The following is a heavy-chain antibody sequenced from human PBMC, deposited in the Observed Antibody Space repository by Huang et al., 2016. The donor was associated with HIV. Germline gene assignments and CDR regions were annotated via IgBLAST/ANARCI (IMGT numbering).Heavy chain of an antibody. CDR1: GFTFSNAG. V-gene: IGHV3-15*01. CDR2: IKSNTEGGTA. D-gene: IGHD3-22*01. CDR3: TAELLYYDSSVVFDY. Sequence: EVQLVESVGGLLKPVGSLRLSCVASGFTFSNAGMSWVLEARRRGLEGVGRIKSNTEGGTADYSALVKGGFTISREESKNTLYTQMSSLKTEDTAVDYGTAELLYYDSSVVFDYWGQGTLVTVSS. J-gene: IGHJ4*02.